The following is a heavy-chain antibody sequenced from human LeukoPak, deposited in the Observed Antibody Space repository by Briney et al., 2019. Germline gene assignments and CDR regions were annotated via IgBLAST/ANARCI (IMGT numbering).Heavy chain of an antibody. D-gene: IGHD2-15*01. CDR3: AHHRGGSCYYPFDY. CDR2: ISGSGGST. CDR1: GFFFSDSA. J-gene: IGHJ4*02. V-gene: IGHV3-23*01. Sequence: GGSLRLSCAASGFFFSDSAMAWVRQAPGKGLDWVSVISGSGGSTYYADSVKGRFTISRDNSKNTLYLQMNSLRAEDTAIYYCAHHRGGSCYYPFDYWGQGTLVTVSS.